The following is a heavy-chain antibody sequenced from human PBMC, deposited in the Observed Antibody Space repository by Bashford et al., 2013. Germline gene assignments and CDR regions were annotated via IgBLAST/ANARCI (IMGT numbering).Heavy chain of an antibody. CDR3: AAELYNDECCWFDP. D-gene: IGHD1-1*01. CDR2: MNPNSGNT. CDR1: GYTFTSYD. Sequence: ASVKVSCKASGYTFTSYDINWVRQAPGQGLEWMGWMNPNSGNTNYAQKFQDRVTITRDMSTSTTYMELRSLRSEDTAVYYCAAELYNDECCWFDPWGQGTLVTVSS. J-gene: IGHJ5*02. V-gene: IGHV1-8*01.